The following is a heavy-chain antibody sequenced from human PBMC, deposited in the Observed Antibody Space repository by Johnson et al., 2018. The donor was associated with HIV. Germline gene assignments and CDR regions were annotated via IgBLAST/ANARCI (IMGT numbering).Heavy chain of an antibody. Sequence: EVQLVESGGGVVQPGRSLRLSCAASGFTFSSYAMHWVRQAPGKGLEYVSAISSNGGSTYYANSVKGRFTISRDNSKNTLYLQMNSLRAEDTAVYYCARELVVITADDAFDIWGQGTMVTVSS. D-gene: IGHD2-21*01. CDR1: GFTFSSYA. J-gene: IGHJ3*02. CDR3: ARELVVITADDAFDI. V-gene: IGHV3-64*01. CDR2: ISSNGGST.